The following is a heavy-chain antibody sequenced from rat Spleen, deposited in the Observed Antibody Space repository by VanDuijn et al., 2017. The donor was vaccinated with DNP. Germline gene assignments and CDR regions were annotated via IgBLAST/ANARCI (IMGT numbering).Heavy chain of an antibody. V-gene: IGHV5-31*01. CDR1: GFTFNNKW. J-gene: IGHJ3*01. D-gene: IGHD1-2*01. CDR3: VRDSSSAY. Sequence: EVQLVESGGDLVQPGRSLKLSCVASGFTFNNKWMTWIRQVPGTGLEWVASISNGGGSTYYPDSVKGRFTISRDNAKNTLQLQMNNLRSEDTATYYCVRDSSSAYWGQGTLVTVSS. CDR2: ISNGGGST.